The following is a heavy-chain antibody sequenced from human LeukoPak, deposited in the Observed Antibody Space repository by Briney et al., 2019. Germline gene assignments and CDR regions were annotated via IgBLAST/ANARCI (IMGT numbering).Heavy chain of an antibody. CDR1: GFTFSDNR. Sequence: GGTLRLSCTVSGFTFSDNRMTWARQAPRQGLEWVANLRLDGSDKYYVDSVKSRFTISRDNAKKLVYLQMNSVRAEDTAVYYCARDAYDDASESWGQGTLVTVSS. V-gene: IGHV3-7*01. J-gene: IGHJ5*02. CDR3: ARDAYDDASES. D-gene: IGHD3-3*01. CDR2: LRLDGSDK.